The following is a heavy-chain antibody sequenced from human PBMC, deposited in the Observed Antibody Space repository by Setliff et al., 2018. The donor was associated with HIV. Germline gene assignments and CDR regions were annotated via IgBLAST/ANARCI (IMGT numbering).Heavy chain of an antibody. Sequence: SETLSLTCTVSGGSTNNYYWSWIRQPPGKGLEWIGYIYPNGSPDYPSGNIVYNPSFRSRVTLSLDTSKNQFSLKLTSVTAADAAVYYCTGDYNSGSYRFDYWGQGTPVTVS. CDR1: GGSTNNYY. V-gene: IGHV4-4*08. CDR2: IYPNGSP. J-gene: IGHJ4*02. CDR3: TGDYNSGSYRFDY. D-gene: IGHD3-10*01.